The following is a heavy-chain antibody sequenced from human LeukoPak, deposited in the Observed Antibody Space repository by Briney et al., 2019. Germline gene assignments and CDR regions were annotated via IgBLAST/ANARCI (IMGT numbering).Heavy chain of an antibody. V-gene: IGHV3-7*01. CDR3: ARANDFWSGYYFSFDY. CDR1: GFTFSSYW. Sequence: GGSLRLSCAASGFTFSSYWMSWVRKAPGKGLEWVANIKQDGSEKYYVDSVKGRFTISRDNAKNSLYLQMNSLRAEDTAVYYCARANDFWSGYYFSFDYWGQGTLVTVSS. J-gene: IGHJ4*02. D-gene: IGHD3-3*01. CDR2: IKQDGSEK.